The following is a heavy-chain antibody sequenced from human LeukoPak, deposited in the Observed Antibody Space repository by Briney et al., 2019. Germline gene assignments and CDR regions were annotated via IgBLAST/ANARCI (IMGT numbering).Heavy chain of an antibody. CDR3: ARDQAVAGTRALGWFDP. D-gene: IGHD6-19*01. CDR1: GGSISSGGYY. Sequence: SQTLSLTCTVSGGSISSGGYYWSWIRQHPGKGLEWIGYIYYSGSTYYNPSLKSRVTISVDTSKNQFSLKLSSVTAADTAVYYCARDQAVAGTRALGWFDPWGQGTLVTVSS. V-gene: IGHV4-31*03. CDR2: IYYSGST. J-gene: IGHJ5*02.